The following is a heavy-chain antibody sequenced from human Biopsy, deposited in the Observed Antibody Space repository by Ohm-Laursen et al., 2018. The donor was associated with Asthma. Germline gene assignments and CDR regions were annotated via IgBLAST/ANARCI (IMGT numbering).Heavy chain of an antibody. V-gene: IGHV3-23*01. D-gene: IGHD1-26*01. J-gene: IGHJ4*02. Sequence: SLRLSCAASGFTFSSYAMSWVRQAPGKGLEWVSAISGSGGSTYYADSVKGRFTISRDNAKNSLYLQMNSLGAEDTALYYCAKGEWELLEANFDYWGQGTLVTVSS. CDR2: ISGSGGST. CDR3: AKGEWELLEANFDY. CDR1: GFTFSSYA.